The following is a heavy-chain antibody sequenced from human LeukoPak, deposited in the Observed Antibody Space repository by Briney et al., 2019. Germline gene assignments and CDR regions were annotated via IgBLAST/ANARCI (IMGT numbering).Heavy chain of an antibody. CDR2: IYYSGST. J-gene: IGHJ5*02. Sequence: SETLSLTCTVSGGSISSYYWSWIRQPPGKGLEWIGYIYYSGSTNYNPSLKSRVTISVDTSKNQFSLKLSSVTAADTAVYYCARDLQLEHWFDPWGQGTLVTVSS. CDR1: GGSISSYY. D-gene: IGHD4-11*01. CDR3: ARDLQLEHWFDP. V-gene: IGHV4-59*01.